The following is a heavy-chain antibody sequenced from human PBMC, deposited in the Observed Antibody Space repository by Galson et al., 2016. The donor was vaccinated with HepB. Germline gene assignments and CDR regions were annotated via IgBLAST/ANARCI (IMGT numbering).Heavy chain of an antibody. CDR3: ARSQAGVHYYDSSGPPAYYYDGMDV. V-gene: IGHV1-2*04. Sequence: SVKVSCKASRYTFTDYYMHWVRQAPGQGLEWMGWINPNSGGTDYAQKFQGWVTMTRDTSISTAYMELSRLKSDDTAVYFCARSQAGVHYYDSSGPPAYYYDGMDVWGQGTTVTVSS. CDR1: RYTFTDYY. J-gene: IGHJ6*02. D-gene: IGHD3-22*01. CDR2: INPNSGGT.